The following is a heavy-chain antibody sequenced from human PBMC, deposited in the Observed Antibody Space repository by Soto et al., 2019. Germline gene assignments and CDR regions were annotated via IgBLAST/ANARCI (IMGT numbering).Heavy chain of an antibody. D-gene: IGHD3-16*01. Sequence: GASVKVSCKASGDTFRRNAIHWVRQAPGQGLEWMGGIIPMFPTTNYAQKFKGRLTITADESTTTAFMELRSLRSEDTAIYYCARDGSSADYGDWGQGTLVTVSS. CDR3: ARDGSSADYGD. CDR2: IIPMFPTT. CDR1: GDTFRRNA. J-gene: IGHJ1*01. V-gene: IGHV1-69*13.